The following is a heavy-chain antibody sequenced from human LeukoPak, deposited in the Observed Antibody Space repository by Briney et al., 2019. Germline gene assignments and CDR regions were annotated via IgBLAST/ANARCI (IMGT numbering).Heavy chain of an antibody. D-gene: IGHD3-10*01. CDR3: ARDRSVMGSVTMVRGVINGYYYYGMDV. CDR2: ISYDGRNK. J-gene: IGHJ6*02. V-gene: IGHV3-30*04. Sequence: PGRSLRLSCAASGFTFSSYAMHWVRQAPGKGLEGVAVISYDGRNKYYADSVKGRFTISRDNSKNTLYLQMNSLRAEDTAVYYCARDRSVMGSVTMVRGVINGYYYYGMDVWGQGTTVTVSS. CDR1: GFTFSSYA.